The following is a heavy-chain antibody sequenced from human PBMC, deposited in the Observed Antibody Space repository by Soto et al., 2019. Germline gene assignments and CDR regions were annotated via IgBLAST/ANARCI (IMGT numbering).Heavy chain of an antibody. V-gene: IGHV5-10-1*01. D-gene: IGHD6-13*01. CDR2: IDPSDSYT. CDR3: SRRQAAAGDNDLTFDY. Sequence: EVQLVQSGAEVKKPGESLRISCKGSGYSFTSYWISWVRQMPGKGLEWMGRIDPSDSYTNYSPSFQGHVTISADKSISTAYLQWSSLKASATAMYYCSRRQAAAGDNDLTFDYWGEGTLGTASS. CDR1: GYSFTSYW. J-gene: IGHJ4*02.